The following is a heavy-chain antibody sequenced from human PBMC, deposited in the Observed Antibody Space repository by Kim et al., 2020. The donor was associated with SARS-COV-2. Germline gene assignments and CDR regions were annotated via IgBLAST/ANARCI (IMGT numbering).Heavy chain of an antibody. CDR3: ARLAIAAAGMAFDI. CDR2: IYYSGST. J-gene: IGHJ3*02. CDR1: GGSVSSGSYY. V-gene: IGHV4-61*01. Sequence: SETLSLTCTVSGGSVSSGSYYWSWIRQPPGKGLEWIGYIYYSGSTNYNPSLKSRVTISVDTSKNQFSLKLSSVTAADTAVYYCARLAIAAAGMAFDIWGQGTMVTVSS. D-gene: IGHD6-13*01.